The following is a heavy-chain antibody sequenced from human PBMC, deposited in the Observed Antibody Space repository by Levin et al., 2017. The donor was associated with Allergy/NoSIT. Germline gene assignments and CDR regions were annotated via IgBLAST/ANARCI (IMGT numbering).Heavy chain of an antibody. V-gene: IGHV3-15*01. Sequence: GGSLRLSCAASGFTFSNAWMSWVRQAPGKGLEWVGRIKSKTDGGTTDYAAPVKGRFTISRDDSKNTLYLQMNSLKTEDTAVYYCTTGIYGSGSYYNSKVDYWGQGTLVTVSS. J-gene: IGHJ4*02. D-gene: IGHD3-10*01. CDR2: IKSKTDGGTT. CDR3: TTGIYGSGSYYNSKVDY. CDR1: GFTFSNAW.